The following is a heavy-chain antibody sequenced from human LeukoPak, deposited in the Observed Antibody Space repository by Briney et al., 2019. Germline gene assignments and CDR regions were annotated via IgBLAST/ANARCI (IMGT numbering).Heavy chain of an antibody. J-gene: IGHJ4*02. V-gene: IGHV4-39*01. CDR2: IYESGRT. Sequence: SETLSLTCTVSGGSISSGYHCWGWIRQPPGKGLEWTGSIYESGRTHYNPSLRSRITISVDTSKNQFSLELSSVTAADTAVYYCARGDSSSWSLFDYWGQGTLVTVSS. CDR1: GGSISSGYHC. CDR3: ARGDSSSWSLFDY. D-gene: IGHD6-13*01.